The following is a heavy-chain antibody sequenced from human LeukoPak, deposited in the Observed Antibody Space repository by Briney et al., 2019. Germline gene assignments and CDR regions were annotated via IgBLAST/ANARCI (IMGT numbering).Heavy chain of an antibody. D-gene: IGHD2-2*01. CDR3: ARAVTPYQIGF. CDR1: GVSISSYY. CDR2: IYYSGST. Sequence: SETLSLTCTVSGVSISSYYWSWIRQPPGKGLEWIGYIYYSGSTNYNPSLKSRVTISVDTSKNQFSLKLSSVTAADTAVYYCARAVTPYQIGFWGQGTLVTVSS. J-gene: IGHJ4*02. V-gene: IGHV4-59*01.